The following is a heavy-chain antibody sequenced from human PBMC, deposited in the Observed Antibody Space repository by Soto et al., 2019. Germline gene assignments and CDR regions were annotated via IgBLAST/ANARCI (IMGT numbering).Heavy chain of an antibody. Sequence: VGSLRLSCAASGFTFSTYAMTWVRQAPGRGLEWVSTILHDETPFYTDSVKGRFTISRDNVRGTLYLQMNGLRVEDAALYFCAKDLFPTSGQRFFFESCGQRSLVTVSS. CDR3: AKDLFPTSGQRFFFES. V-gene: IGHV3-23*01. J-gene: IGHJ4*02. D-gene: IGHD2-21*01. CDR2: ILHDETP. CDR1: GFTFSTYA.